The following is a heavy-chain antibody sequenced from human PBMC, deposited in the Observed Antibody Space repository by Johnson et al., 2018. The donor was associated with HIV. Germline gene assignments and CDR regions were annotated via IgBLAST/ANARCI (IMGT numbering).Heavy chain of an antibody. Sequence: VQLVESGGGLVKPGGSLRLSCAASGFDFSDYYMSWIRQAPGKGLEWVSAISGSGGSTYYADSVKGRFIISRDNSKNTLYLQMNSLRAEDTAVYYCARNLMRYNWNADAFDIWGQGTMVTVSS. CDR1: GFDFSDYY. V-gene: IGHV3-23*04. CDR3: ARNLMRYNWNADAFDI. D-gene: IGHD1-20*01. CDR2: ISGSGGST. J-gene: IGHJ3*02.